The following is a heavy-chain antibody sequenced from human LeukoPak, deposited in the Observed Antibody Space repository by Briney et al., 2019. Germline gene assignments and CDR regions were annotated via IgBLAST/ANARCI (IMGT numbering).Heavy chain of an antibody. J-gene: IGHJ3*02. V-gene: IGHV4-39*07. D-gene: IGHD3-10*02. CDR1: GGSISSSSYY. Sequence: PSETLSLTCTVSGGSISSSSYYWGWIRQPPGKGLEWIGTIFYSGSTYYNPSLKSRVTISVDTSKNQFSLKLSSVTAADTAVYYCARTYYYVGSDAFDIWGQGTMVTVSS. CDR3: ARTYYYVGSDAFDI. CDR2: IFYSGST.